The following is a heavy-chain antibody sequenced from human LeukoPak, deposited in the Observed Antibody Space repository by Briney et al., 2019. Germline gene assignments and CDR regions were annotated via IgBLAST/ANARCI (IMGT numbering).Heavy chain of an antibody. D-gene: IGHD2-15*01. J-gene: IGHJ4*02. CDR3: AHSLRGYCSGGSCYPGYFDY. CDR2: IYWDDDK. Sequence: QSGPTLVKPTQTLTLTCTFSGFSLSTSGVGVGWIRQPPGKALEWLALIYWDDDKRYSPSLKSRLTITKDTSKNQVVLTMTNMDPVDTATYYCAHSLRGYCSGGSCYPGYFDYWGQGTLVTVSS. CDR1: GFSLSTSGVG. V-gene: IGHV2-5*02.